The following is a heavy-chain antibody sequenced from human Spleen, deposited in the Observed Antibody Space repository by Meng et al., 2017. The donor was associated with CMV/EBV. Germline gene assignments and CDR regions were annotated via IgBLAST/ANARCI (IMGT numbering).Heavy chain of an antibody. CDR3: ARPSLWGFDY. CDR2: ISWDSLSL. J-gene: IGHJ4*02. V-gene: IGHV3-48*04. D-gene: IGHD3-16*01. CDR1: GFTVSSNY. Sequence: GESLKISCAASGFTVSSNYMNWVRQAPGKGLEWVSGISWDSLSLDYADSVKGRFTISRDNARNSLYLQMNSLRADDTAVYYCARPSLWGFDYWGQGTLVTVSS.